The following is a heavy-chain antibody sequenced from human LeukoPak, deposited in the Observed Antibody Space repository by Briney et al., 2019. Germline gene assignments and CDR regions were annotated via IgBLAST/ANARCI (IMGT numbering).Heavy chain of an antibody. CDR3: ARERYGNYN. D-gene: IGHD4-11*01. V-gene: IGHV3-7*03. CDR1: GFTFSSFW. Sequence: GGSLRLSCAASGFTFSSFWMIWVRQAPGKGLEWVANIKEDGSVKNYVDSVKGRFTISRDNAKNSLFLQMNSLRAEDTAVHYCARERYGNYNWGQGTLVTVSS. J-gene: IGHJ4*02. CDR2: IKEDGSVK.